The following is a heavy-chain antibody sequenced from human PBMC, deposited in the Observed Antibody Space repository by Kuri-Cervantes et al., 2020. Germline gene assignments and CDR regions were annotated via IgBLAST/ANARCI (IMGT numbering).Heavy chain of an antibody. V-gene: IGHV3-7*01. CDR2: IKQDGSEK. CDR1: GFTFSSYW. CDR3: AREGGNFYGSGSYANYYYYGMDV. Sequence: GGSLRLSCAASGFTFSSYWMSWVRQAPGKGLEWVANIKQDGSEKYYVDSVKGRFTISRDNSKNTLYLQMNSLRAEDTAVYYCAREGGNFYGSGSYANYYYYGMDVWGQGTTVTVSS. D-gene: IGHD3-10*01. J-gene: IGHJ6*02.